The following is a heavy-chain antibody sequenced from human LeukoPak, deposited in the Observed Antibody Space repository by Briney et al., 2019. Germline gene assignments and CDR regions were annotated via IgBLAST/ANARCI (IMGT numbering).Heavy chain of an antibody. Sequence: ASVKASCKASGGTFSSHAISWVRQAPGQGLEWMGGIIPIFGTANYAQKFQGRVTITADESTSTAYMELSSLRSEDTAVYYCARDGITGTIAGDAFDIWGQGTMVTVSS. D-gene: IGHD1-7*01. V-gene: IGHV1-69*13. CDR3: ARDGITGTIAGDAFDI. J-gene: IGHJ3*02. CDR1: GGTFSSHA. CDR2: IIPIFGTA.